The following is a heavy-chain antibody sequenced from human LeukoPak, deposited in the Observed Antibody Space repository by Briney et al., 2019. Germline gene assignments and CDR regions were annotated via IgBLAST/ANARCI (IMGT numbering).Heavy chain of an antibody. V-gene: IGHV3-48*01. Sequence: GGSLRLSCAASGFTFSSYSMNWVRQAPGKGLEWVSYISTGSSSRNYADSVKGRFTISRDSAKNSLYLQMDSLRAEDTAVYYCARDQTGSYDYWGQGTLVTVSS. CDR3: ARDQTGSYDY. CDR2: ISTGSSSR. CDR1: GFTFSSYS. J-gene: IGHJ4*02. D-gene: IGHD1-26*01.